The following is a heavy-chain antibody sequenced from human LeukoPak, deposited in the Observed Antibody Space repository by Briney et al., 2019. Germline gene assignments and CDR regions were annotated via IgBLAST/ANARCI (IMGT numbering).Heavy chain of an antibody. CDR1: GFTFSSYA. V-gene: IGHV3-23*01. CDR3: AKERSLEIAVAGTIFDY. D-gene: IGHD6-19*01. Sequence: GGSLRLSCAASGFTFSSYAMSWVRQAPGKGLEWVSTISRSGDTTYYADSVKGRFTISRDNSKNTLYLQMNSLRAEDTAVYYCAKERSLEIAVAGTIFDYWGQGTLVTVSS. J-gene: IGHJ4*02. CDR2: ISRSGDTT.